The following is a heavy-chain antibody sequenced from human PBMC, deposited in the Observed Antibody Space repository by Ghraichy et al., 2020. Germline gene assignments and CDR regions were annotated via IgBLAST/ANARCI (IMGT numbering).Heavy chain of an antibody. CDR2: IYYSGST. CDR3: ARSYRWGWGSDQDFDY. D-gene: IGHD2-8*02. CDR1: GGSISSGGYY. V-gene: IGHV4-31*03. Sequence: SETLSLTCTVSGGSISSGGYYWSWIRQHPGKGLEWIGYIYYSGSTYYNPSLKSRVTISVDTSKNQFSLKLSSVTAADTAVYYCARSYRWGWGSDQDFDYWGQGTLVTVSS. J-gene: IGHJ4*02.